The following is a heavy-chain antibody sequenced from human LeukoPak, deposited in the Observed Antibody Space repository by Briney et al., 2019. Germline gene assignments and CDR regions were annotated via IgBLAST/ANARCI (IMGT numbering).Heavy chain of an antibody. Sequence: ASVKVSCKVSGYTLTELSMHWVRQAPGKGLGWMGGFDPEDGETIYAQKFQGRVTMIEDTSTDTAYMELSSLRSEDTAVYYCATRVGATDYFDYWGQGTLVTVSS. J-gene: IGHJ4*02. CDR3: ATRVGATDYFDY. CDR1: GYTLTELS. D-gene: IGHD1-26*01. CDR2: FDPEDGET. V-gene: IGHV1-24*01.